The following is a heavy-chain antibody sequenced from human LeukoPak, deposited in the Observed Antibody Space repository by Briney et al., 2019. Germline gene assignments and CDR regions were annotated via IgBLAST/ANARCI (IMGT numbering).Heavy chain of an antibody. CDR1: GFTFSSYA. CDR3: ARDRGISTYNWFDP. Sequence: GGSLRLSCAASGFTFSSYAIHWVRQAPGKGLEWVAVISYDGSNKYYADSVKGRFTISRDSSKNTLYLQMNSLRAEDTAVYYCARDRGISTYNWFDPWGQGTLVTVSS. CDR2: ISYDGSNK. D-gene: IGHD1-26*01. J-gene: IGHJ5*02. V-gene: IGHV3-30-3*01.